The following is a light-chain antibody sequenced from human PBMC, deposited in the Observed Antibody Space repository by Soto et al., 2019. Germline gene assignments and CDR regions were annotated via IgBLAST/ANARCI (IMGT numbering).Light chain of an antibody. CDR1: QDISNY. V-gene: IGKV1-33*01. CDR3: KQYDNLPWT. Sequence: DIQMTQSPSSLSASVGDRVTITCQASQDISNYLNWYQQKPGKAPKLLIYDASNLETGVPSRFSGSGSGTDFTFTISSLQPEDIATYYCKQYDNLPWTFGQGTKMEIK. J-gene: IGKJ1*01. CDR2: DAS.